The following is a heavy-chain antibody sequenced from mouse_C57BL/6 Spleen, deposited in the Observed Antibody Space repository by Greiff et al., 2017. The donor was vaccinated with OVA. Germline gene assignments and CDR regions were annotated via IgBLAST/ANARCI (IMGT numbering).Heavy chain of an antibody. Sequence: QVQLQQPGAELVKPGASVKLSCKASGYTFTSYWMQWVKQRPGQGLEWIGEIDPSASYTNYNQKFKGKATLTVDTSSSTAYMQLSSLTSEDSAVYYCATYSNSYYFDYWGQGTTLTVSS. CDR3: ATYSNSYYFDY. V-gene: IGHV1-50*01. CDR1: GYTFTSYW. J-gene: IGHJ2*01. D-gene: IGHD2-5*01. CDR2: IDPSASYT.